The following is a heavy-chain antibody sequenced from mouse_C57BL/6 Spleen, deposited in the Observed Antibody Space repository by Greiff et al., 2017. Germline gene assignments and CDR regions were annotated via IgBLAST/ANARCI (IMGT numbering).Heavy chain of an antibody. J-gene: IGHJ4*01. D-gene: IGHD1-1*01. CDR2: ISYDGSN. CDR3: ARERLLTKGAMDY. CDR1: GYSITSGYY. Sequence: EVKLQESGPGLVKPSQSLSLTCSVTGYSITSGYYWNWIRQFPGNKLEWMGYISYDGSNNYNPSLKNRISITRDTSKNQFFLKLNSVTTEDTATNYCARERLLTKGAMDYWGQGTSVTVSS. V-gene: IGHV3-6*01.